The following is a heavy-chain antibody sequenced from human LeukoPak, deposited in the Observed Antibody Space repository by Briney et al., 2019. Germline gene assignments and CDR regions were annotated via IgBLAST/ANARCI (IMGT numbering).Heavy chain of an antibody. D-gene: IGHD3-3*01. CDR2: IYYSGST. V-gene: IGHV4-59*01. CDR1: GGSISSYY. Sequence: TSETLSLTCTVSGGSISSYYWSWIRQPPGKGLEWIGYIYYSGSTNYNPSLKSRVTISVDTSKNQFSLRLTSVTAADTAVYYCARVDSTPTYYDFWSGYYGFDYWGQGTLVTVSS. J-gene: IGHJ4*02. CDR3: ARVDSTPTYYDFWSGYYGFDY.